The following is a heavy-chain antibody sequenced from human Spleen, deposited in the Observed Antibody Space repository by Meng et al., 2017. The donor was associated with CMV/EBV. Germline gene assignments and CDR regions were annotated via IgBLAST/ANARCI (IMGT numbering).Heavy chain of an antibody. Sequence: LSLTCAASTFTFSDYSMSWIRQAPGKGLEWFSYINNKGSTRYYADSVKGRFTISRDNAKKSLYLQMNSLRAEDTAIYYCARNYEFWRGYLMDVWGQGTTVTVSS. CDR3: ARNYEFWRGYLMDV. D-gene: IGHD3-3*01. V-gene: IGHV3-11*01. CDR1: TFTFSDYS. CDR2: INNKGSTR. J-gene: IGHJ6*02.